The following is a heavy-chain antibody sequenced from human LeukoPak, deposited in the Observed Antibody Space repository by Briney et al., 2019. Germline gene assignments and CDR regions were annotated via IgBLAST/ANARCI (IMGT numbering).Heavy chain of an antibody. Sequence: SETLSLTCAVYSGSFSGYYWNWIRQPPGKGLEWIGEINHSGSTNYNPSLKSRVTISVDTSKNQFSLKLSSVTAADTAVYYCARHSAEQWLVLEGFYFDYWGQGTLVTVSS. D-gene: IGHD6-19*01. CDR1: SGSFSGYY. CDR3: ARHSAEQWLVLEGFYFDY. CDR2: INHSGST. J-gene: IGHJ4*02. V-gene: IGHV4-34*01.